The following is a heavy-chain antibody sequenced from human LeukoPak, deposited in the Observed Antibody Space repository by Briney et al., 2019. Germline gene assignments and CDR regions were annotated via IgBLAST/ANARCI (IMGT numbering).Heavy chain of an antibody. CDR2: ISYDGSNK. CDR1: GFAFNAYA. D-gene: IGHD1-26*01. J-gene: IGHJ4*02. CDR3: ARDASLSSTAVTRGSFFDY. V-gene: IGHV3-30*04. Sequence: GGSLRLSCAASGFAFNAYAMHWVRQAPGKGLEWVAVISYDGSNKYYADSVKGRFTISRDDSSNTLYLQMNSLRADGTAVYYCARDASLSSTAVTRGSFFDYWGPGNLVTVSS.